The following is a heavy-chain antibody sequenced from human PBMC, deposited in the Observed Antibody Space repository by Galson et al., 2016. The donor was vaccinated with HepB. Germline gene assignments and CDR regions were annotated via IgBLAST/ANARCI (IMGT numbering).Heavy chain of an antibody. V-gene: IGHV3-23*01. CDR2: ISGSGITT. CDR3: ARLFGGHIDY. D-gene: IGHD2-15*01. Sequence: LRLSCAASGFTLSNYAMSWVRQAPGKGLEWVSDISGSGITTYYADSVKGRFTISRDNSKKTVYLQMSSLRAEDTAVYYCARLFGGHIDYWGQGTLITVSS. J-gene: IGHJ4*02. CDR1: GFTLSNYA.